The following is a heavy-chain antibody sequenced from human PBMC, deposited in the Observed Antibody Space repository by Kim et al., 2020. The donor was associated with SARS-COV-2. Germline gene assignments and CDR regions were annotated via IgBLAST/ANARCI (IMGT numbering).Heavy chain of an antibody. Sequence: SETLSLTCTVSGGSISSSSYYWVWICQPPGKGLEWIGSIYYSWITYYNPSLKSRVTISVYTSKNQFSLKLISVTAADTAVEYCARHGGSSSPLFAFYIWG. J-gene: IGHJ3*02. CDR3: ARHGGSSSPLFAFYI. CDR2: IYYSWIT. CDR1: GGSISSSSYY. D-gene: IGHD6-6*01. V-gene: IGHV4-39*01.